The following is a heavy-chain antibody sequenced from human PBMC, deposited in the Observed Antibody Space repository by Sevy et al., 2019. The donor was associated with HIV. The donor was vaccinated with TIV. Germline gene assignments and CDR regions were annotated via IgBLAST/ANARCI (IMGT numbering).Heavy chain of an antibody. J-gene: IGHJ4*01. Sequence: GGSLRLSGEASGFAFITHAMPWVRQAPGKGLEWVAVISYEGTETFYAASVEGRFTISRDNSKNMLSLQINSLRPEDTAVYYCARDGGYSVKWYPLYWGHGTLVTVSS. CDR1: GFAFITHA. D-gene: IGHD1-26*01. CDR2: ISYEGTET. CDR3: ARDGGYSVKWYPLY. V-gene: IGHV3-30-3*01.